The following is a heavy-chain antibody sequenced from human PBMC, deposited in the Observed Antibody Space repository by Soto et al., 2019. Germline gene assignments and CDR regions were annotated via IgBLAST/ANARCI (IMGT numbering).Heavy chain of an antibody. Sequence: SVKVSCKASGGTFSSYAISWVRQAPGQGLEWMGGIIPIFGTANYAQKFQGRVTITADESTSTAYMELSSLRSEDTAVYYCAKGGSGWYKYYFDYWGQGTLVTVSS. D-gene: IGHD6-19*01. CDR3: AKGGSGWYKYYFDY. V-gene: IGHV1-69*13. CDR1: GGTFSSYA. J-gene: IGHJ4*02. CDR2: IIPIFGTA.